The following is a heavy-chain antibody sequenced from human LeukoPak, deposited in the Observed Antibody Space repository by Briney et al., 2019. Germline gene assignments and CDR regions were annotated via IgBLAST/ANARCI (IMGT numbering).Heavy chain of an antibody. CDR3: VRDYCSGGSCYESKWFDP. D-gene: IGHD2-15*01. CDR2: IDSTGAYT. CDR1: GFIFSNYA. J-gene: IGHJ5*02. Sequence: GGSLRLSCAASGFIFSNYAMSWVRQAPGKGLEWVSAIDSTGAYTWYADSVKGRFTISRDNSKNTLYLQMNSLRAGDTAVYFCVRDYCSGGSCYESKWFDPWGQGTLVTVSS. V-gene: IGHV3-23*01.